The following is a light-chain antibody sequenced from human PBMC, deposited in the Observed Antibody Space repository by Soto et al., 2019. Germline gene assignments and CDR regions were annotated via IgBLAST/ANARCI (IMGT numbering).Light chain of an antibody. CDR3: QHYNNWPRRT. J-gene: IGKJ2*01. Sequence: EIVMTQSPATLSVSPGERATLSCRASQSVSSNLAWYQQKPGQAPRLLIYGASTRATGIPARFSGSGSGTEFTLTISSLQSEDFAVYYCQHYNNWPRRTFGQGTKLEIK. CDR2: GAS. V-gene: IGKV3-15*01. CDR1: QSVSSN.